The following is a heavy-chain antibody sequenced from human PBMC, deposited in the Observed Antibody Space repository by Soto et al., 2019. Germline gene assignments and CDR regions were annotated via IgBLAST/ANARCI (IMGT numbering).Heavy chain of an antibody. D-gene: IGHD6-6*01. CDR2: IKSKTDGGTT. V-gene: IGHV3-15*01. CDR1: GFTFSNAW. Sequence: EVQLVESGGGLVKPGGSLRLSCAASGFTFSNAWMSWVRQAPGKGLEWVGRIKSKTDGGTTDYAAPVKGRFTISRDDSKNTLYLQMNSLKTDDTAVYYCTTPIAARSDFDYWGQGTLVTVSS. J-gene: IGHJ4*02. CDR3: TTPIAARSDFDY.